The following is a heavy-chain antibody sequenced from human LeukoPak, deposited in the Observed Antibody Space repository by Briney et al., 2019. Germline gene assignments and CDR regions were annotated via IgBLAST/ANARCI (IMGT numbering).Heavy chain of an antibody. CDR1: GYTFTGYY. CDR2: INANTGGT. V-gene: IGHV1-2*02. J-gene: IGHJ4*02. D-gene: IGHD5-12*01. Sequence: ASVKVSCKASGYTFTGYYMRWVRQAPGQGLEWVGWINANTGGTNYAQKFQGRVTMTRDTSISTAYMELSRLRSDDTAMYYCARGGYSGYESTDYWGQGTLVTVSS. CDR3: ARGGYSGYESTDY.